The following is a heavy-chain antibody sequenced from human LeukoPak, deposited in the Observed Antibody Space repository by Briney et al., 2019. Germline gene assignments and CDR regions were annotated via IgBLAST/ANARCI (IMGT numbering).Heavy chain of an antibody. V-gene: IGHV3-7*01. Sequence: PGESLRLSCAASGFTFTTYWMSWVRQLPGKGLEWVANINQDGTEKYYVDSVKGRFTFSRDNAKNSLDLQMNSLRVEDTGIYYCVKVAKYYYGSETYYFFEHWGQGTPVTASS. CDR1: GFTFTTYW. CDR2: INQDGTEK. CDR3: VKVAKYYYGSETYYFFEH. D-gene: IGHD3-10*01. J-gene: IGHJ4*02.